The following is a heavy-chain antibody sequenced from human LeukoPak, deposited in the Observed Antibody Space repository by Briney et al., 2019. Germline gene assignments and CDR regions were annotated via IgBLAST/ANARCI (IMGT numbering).Heavy chain of an antibody. CDR3: AKGVGYCSGGSCQQFDY. V-gene: IGHV3-23*01. Sequence: GGSLRLSCAASGFTFSSYAMSWVRQAPGKGLEWVSPISGSGGSTYYADSVKGRFTLSRDNSKNTLYLQMNSLRAEDTALYYCAKGVGYCSGGSCQQFDYWGQGTLVTVSS. J-gene: IGHJ4*02. CDR2: ISGSGGST. CDR1: GFTFSSYA. D-gene: IGHD2-15*01.